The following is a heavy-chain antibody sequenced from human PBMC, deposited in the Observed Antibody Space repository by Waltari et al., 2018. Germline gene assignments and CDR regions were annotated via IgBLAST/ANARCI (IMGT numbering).Heavy chain of an antibody. J-gene: IGHJ6*04. CDR1: GGAFSGYY. CDR3: ARGCLQVAPPVYYYMDV. D-gene: IGHD3-16*01. V-gene: IGHV4-34*01. Sequence: QVQLQQWGTRLVKPSETLSLTCAMYGGAFSGYYWSWIRQVPGKGLEWLGEINHNASPDYNPSLKSRLTISIDTVKSQFSLRLDSVTATDTGVYYCARGCLQVAPPVYYYMDVWDKGTAVTVSS. CDR2: INHNASP.